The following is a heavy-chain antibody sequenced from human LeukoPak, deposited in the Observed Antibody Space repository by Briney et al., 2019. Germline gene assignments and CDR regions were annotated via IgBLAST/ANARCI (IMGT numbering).Heavy chain of an antibody. CDR1: GYTLTELS. Sequence: GASVKVSCKVSGYTLTELSMHWVRQAPGKGLEWMGGFDPEDGETIYAQKFQGRVTMTEDTSTDTAYMELSSLRSEDTAVYYCATVTSSGWSVGAFDIWGQGTMVTVSS. V-gene: IGHV1-24*01. CDR3: ATVTSSGWSVGAFDI. J-gene: IGHJ3*02. CDR2: FDPEDGET. D-gene: IGHD6-19*01.